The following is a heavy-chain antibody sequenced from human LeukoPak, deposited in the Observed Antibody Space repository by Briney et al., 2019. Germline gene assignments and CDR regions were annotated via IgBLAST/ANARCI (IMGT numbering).Heavy chain of an antibody. J-gene: IGHJ3*02. Sequence: PGRSLRLSCEASGFTFDDYAMHWVRQAPGKGLEWVSGISWNSGSIGYADSVKGRFTISRDNAKNSLYLQTNSLRAEDTALYYCAKGGSSYAFDIWGQGTMVTVSS. CDR1: GFTFDDYA. V-gene: IGHV3-9*01. CDR3: AKGGSSYAFDI. D-gene: IGHD6-6*01. CDR2: ISWNSGSI.